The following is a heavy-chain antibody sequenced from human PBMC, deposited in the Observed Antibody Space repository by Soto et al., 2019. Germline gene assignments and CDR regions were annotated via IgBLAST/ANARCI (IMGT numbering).Heavy chain of an antibody. J-gene: IGHJ3*02. Sequence: GGSLRLSCSASGVPFSSYAMHWVRQATGKGLEYVSAISSNGGSTYYADSVKGRFTISRDNSKNTLYLQMSSLRAEDTAVYYCVKESLGYCSGGSCYRGAFDIWGQGTMVTVSS. V-gene: IGHV3-64D*08. D-gene: IGHD2-15*01. CDR1: GVPFSSYA. CDR3: VKESLGYCSGGSCYRGAFDI. CDR2: ISSNGGST.